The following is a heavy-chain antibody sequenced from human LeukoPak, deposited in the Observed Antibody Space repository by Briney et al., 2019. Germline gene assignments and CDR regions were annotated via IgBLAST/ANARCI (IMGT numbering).Heavy chain of an antibody. Sequence: SQTLSLTCTVSGGSISRGSYYWSWIRQPAGKGLERIGRIYTSGSTNYNPSLKSRVTISVDTSKNQFSLKLSSVTAADTAVYYCARGGKPYYYDSSGYYGVDYWGQGTLVTVSS. J-gene: IGHJ4*02. CDR1: GGSISRGSYY. CDR3: ARGGKPYYYDSSGYYGVDY. D-gene: IGHD3-22*01. V-gene: IGHV4-61*02. CDR2: IYTSGST.